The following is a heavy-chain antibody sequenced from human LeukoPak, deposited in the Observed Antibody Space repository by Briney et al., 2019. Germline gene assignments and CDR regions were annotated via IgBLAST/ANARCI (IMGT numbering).Heavy chain of an antibody. CDR2: IYHSGST. Sequence: SGTLSLTCAVSGGSISSSNWWSWVRQPPGKGLEWIGEIYHSGSTNYNPSLKSRVTISVDKSKNQFSLKLSSATAADTAVYYCARDSIAVAGYGMDVWGQGTTVTVSS. D-gene: IGHD6-19*01. CDR3: ARDSIAVAGYGMDV. J-gene: IGHJ6*02. V-gene: IGHV4-4*02. CDR1: GGSISSSNW.